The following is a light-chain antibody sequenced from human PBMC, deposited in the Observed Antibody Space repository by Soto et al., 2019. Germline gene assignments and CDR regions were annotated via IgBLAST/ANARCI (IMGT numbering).Light chain of an antibody. V-gene: IGLV2-23*02. CDR3: CSYAGSNTWV. Sequence: QSALTQPASVSGSPGQSITISCTGTSSDVGSYNLVSWYQQHPGKAPKLMISEVTKRPSGVSNRFSGSKSGNTASLTISGLQAGDESDYYCCSYAGSNTWVFGGGTKLTVL. CDR2: EVT. CDR1: SSDVGSYNL. J-gene: IGLJ3*02.